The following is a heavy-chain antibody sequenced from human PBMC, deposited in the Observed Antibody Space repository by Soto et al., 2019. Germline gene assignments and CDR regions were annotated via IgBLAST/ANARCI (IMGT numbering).Heavy chain of an antibody. V-gene: IGHV4-30-4*01. J-gene: IGHJ6*02. CDR2: IYYSGST. CDR1: GDSISRGNKY. Sequence: SETLSLTCTVSGDSISRGNKYWSWIRQPPGKGLEWIGYIYYSGSTYYNPSLKSRVTISVDTSKNQFSLKLSSVTAADTAVYYCARDNILGILYGGMDVWGQGTTVTVSS. CDR3: ARDNILGILYGGMDV. D-gene: IGHD3-3*01.